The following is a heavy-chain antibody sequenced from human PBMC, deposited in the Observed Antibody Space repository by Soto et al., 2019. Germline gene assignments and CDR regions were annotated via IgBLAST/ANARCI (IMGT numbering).Heavy chain of an antibody. CDR2: INYSGTT. Sequence: QLQLQESGPGLVKPSETLSLTCTVSGDSISSSISYWGWIRQPPRKGLEWIGNINYSGTTYYNPSLKSRLTISVDTSKNQFSLRLSSVTAADTAVYYCAMIVLSPAALGTIDYWGQGTLVTVSS. D-gene: IGHD2-2*01. CDR3: AMIVLSPAALGTIDY. V-gene: IGHV4-39*01. J-gene: IGHJ4*02. CDR1: GDSISSSISY.